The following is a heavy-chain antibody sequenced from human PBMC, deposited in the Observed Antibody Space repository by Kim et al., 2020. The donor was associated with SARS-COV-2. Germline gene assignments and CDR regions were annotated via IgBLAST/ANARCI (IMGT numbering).Heavy chain of an antibody. V-gene: IGHV4-39*01. Sequence: TYYKPCRKSRVTMSVDTSKNQCSLKLSSVTAADTAVYYCATKAVAVTGNYWGQGTLVTVSS. J-gene: IGHJ4*02. D-gene: IGHD6-19*01. CDR3: ATKAVAVTGNY. CDR2: T.